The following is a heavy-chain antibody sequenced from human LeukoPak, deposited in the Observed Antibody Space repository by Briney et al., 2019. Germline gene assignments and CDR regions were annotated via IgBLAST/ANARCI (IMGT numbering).Heavy chain of an antibody. V-gene: IGHV3-74*01. J-gene: IGHJ4*02. Sequence: GGSLRLSCAASGFTFSSYWMHWVRQAPGKGLVWVSHINNDGRSTRYADSVKGRLTISRDNAKNTLYLQMNSLRAEDTAVYYCANNWGIDYWGQGTLVTVSS. CDR3: ANNWGIDY. CDR1: GFTFSSYW. CDR2: INNDGRST. D-gene: IGHD7-27*01.